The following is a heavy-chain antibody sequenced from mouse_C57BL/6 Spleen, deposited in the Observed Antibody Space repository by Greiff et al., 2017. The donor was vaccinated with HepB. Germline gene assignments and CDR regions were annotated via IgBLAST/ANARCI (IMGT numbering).Heavy chain of an antibody. Sequence: EVQLQQSGAELVRPGASVKLSCTASGFNIKDDYMHWVKQRPEQGLEWIGWIDPENGDTEYASKFQGKATITADTSSNTAYLQLSSLTSEDTAVYYCTTGGSRFAYWGQGTRVTVSA. V-gene: IGHV14-4*01. CDR1: GFNIKDDY. D-gene: IGHD1-1*01. J-gene: IGHJ3*01. CDR2: IDPENGDT. CDR3: TTGGSRFAY.